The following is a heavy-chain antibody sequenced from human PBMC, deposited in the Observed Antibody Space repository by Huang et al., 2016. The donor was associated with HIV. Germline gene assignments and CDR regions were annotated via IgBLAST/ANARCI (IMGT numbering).Heavy chain of an antibody. V-gene: IGHV3-23*01. J-gene: IGHJ4*02. CDR3: AKDADTSGYDVLGPFGS. Sequence: EVLLLESGGGLVQPGGSLRLSCVASGFTFSSYAMRWVLQGPGNGLELVSGITDGINNRYYAHPVKGRFAVSRDDSTNTLYLQMNSLRAEDTAVYYCAKDADTSGYDVLGPFGSWGQGTLVTVSS. CDR2: ITDGINNR. CDR1: GFTFSSYA. D-gene: IGHD3-3*01.